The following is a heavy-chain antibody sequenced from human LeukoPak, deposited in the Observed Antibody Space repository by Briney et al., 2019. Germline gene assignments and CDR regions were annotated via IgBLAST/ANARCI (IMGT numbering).Heavy chain of an antibody. CDR1: GGSISNYY. CDR3: ASEGRGHYDSSGYYRFDY. Sequence: PSETLSLTCTASGGSISNYYWSWIRQPAGKGLEWIGRIYTSGSTNYNPSLKSRVTMSIDTSKNQFSLKLSSVTAADTAVYYCASEGRGHYDSSGYYRFDYWGQGTLVTVSS. D-gene: IGHD3-22*01. J-gene: IGHJ4*02. V-gene: IGHV4-4*07. CDR2: IYTSGST.